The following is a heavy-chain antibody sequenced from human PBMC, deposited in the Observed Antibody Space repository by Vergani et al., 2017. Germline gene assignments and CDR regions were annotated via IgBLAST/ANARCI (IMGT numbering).Heavy chain of an antibody. CDR1: GFTFGDHG. CDR2: ISYDGTNK. Sequence: QVQLVESGGGVVQPGRSLRLSCAASGFTFGDHGIHWVRRAPGKGLEWVALISYDGTNKYYPNSVRGRFTISRDNSKRALFLQMNSLRVEDMAVYYCARDRGDWRYSRYFYNYYMDVWGKGTTVTVSS. D-gene: IGHD2-8*02. CDR3: ARDRGDWRYSRYFYNYYMDV. V-gene: IGHV3-30-3*01. J-gene: IGHJ6*03.